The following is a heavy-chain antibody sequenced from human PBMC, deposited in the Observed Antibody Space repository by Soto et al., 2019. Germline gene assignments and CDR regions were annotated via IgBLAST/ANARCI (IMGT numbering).Heavy chain of an antibody. Sequence: QVQLVQSGAEVKKPGASVKVSCRTSGYTFTHYYIPWVRQAPGQGLEWLGIINPASGSTNYAQDFQGRVTLTMDTSTTTVYMELSGLRAEDTAIFSCARDLAACDHWGQGTLVTVSS. CDR1: GYTFTHYY. CDR2: INPASGST. D-gene: IGHD6-13*01. J-gene: IGHJ4*02. V-gene: IGHV1-46*01. CDR3: ARDLAACDH.